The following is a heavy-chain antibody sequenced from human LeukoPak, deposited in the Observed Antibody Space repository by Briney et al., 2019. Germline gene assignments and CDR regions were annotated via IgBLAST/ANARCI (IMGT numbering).Heavy chain of an antibody. Sequence: SETLSLTCTVSGGSISSGDYHWSWIRQPPGKGLEWIGYIYYSGSTYYNPSLKSRVTISVDTSRNQFSLKLSSVTAADTAVYYCAREEAKCSGGSCYTNYWFDPWGQGTLVTVSS. V-gene: IGHV4-30-4*01. CDR3: AREEAKCSGGSCYTNYWFDP. CDR1: GGSISSGDYH. J-gene: IGHJ5*02. D-gene: IGHD2-15*01. CDR2: IYYSGST.